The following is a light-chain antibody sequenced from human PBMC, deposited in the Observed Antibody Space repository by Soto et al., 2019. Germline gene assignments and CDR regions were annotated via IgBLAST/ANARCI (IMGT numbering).Light chain of an antibody. CDR3: QQCYKTPYT. CDR1: QSVLYSSNNKNY. Sequence: DIVMTQSPDSLPVSLGERATINCKSSQSVLYSSNNKNYLAWYQQKPGQPPKLLIYWASTRESGVPDRFSGSGSGTVFTLTISSLEAEDVAVYCCQQCYKTPYTFGQGTKLEIK. CDR2: WAS. V-gene: IGKV4-1*01. J-gene: IGKJ2*01.